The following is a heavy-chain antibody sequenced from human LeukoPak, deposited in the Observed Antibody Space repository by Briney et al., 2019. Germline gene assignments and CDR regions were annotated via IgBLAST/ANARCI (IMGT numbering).Heavy chain of an antibody. CDR2: ISGSGGST. V-gene: IGHV3-23*01. D-gene: IGHD3-10*01. J-gene: IGHJ4*02. CDR3: AKDQFGGLYFDY. Sequence: GGSLRLSCAASGFTFSSYAMSWVRQAPGKGLEWVSAISGSGGSTYYADSVKGRFTISRDNSKNTLYPQMNSLRAEDTAVYYCAKDQFGGLYFDYWGQGTLVTVSS. CDR1: GFTFSSYA.